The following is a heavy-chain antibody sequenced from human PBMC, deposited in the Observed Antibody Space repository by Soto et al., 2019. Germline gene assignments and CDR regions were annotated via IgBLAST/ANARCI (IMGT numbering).Heavy chain of an antibody. CDR1: GFTFSTYT. V-gene: IGHV3-30-3*01. D-gene: IGHD2-21*01. J-gene: IGHJ4*02. Sequence: QVQLVESGGGVVQPGRSLRLSCAASGFTFSTYTMHWVRQPPGTGLEWVAVISFDGNNKFYADAVKGRFTISRDNSKNTLDLQMNSLRAEDTAVYYCAGGNFGAVDYWGQGALVTVSA. CDR3: AGGNFGAVDY. CDR2: ISFDGNNK.